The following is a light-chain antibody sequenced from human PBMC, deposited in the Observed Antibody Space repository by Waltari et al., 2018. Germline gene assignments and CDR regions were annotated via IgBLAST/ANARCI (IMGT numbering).Light chain of an antibody. J-gene: IGLJ3*02. CDR2: RNN. CDR1: ISNLGTNS. Sequence: QSVLTQPPSASGTPGQRVTISCSGCISNLGTNSVFWYQQFPGTAPKLLIRRNNQRPSGVPDRFSGSKSGTSASRAISGLRSEDEADYYCASWDDSLSVGVFGGGTKLTVL. V-gene: IGLV1-47*01. CDR3: ASWDDSLSVGV.